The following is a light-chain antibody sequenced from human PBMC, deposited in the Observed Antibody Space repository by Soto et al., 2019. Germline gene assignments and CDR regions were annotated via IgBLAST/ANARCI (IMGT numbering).Light chain of an antibody. V-gene: IGKV3-15*01. CDR1: QSVSSN. CDR3: QQYNKWPPWT. CDR2: GAS. J-gene: IGKJ1*01. Sequence: IVMTQSPATLSVSPGERATLSCRASQSVSSNLAWYQQKPGQAPRLLIYGASTRATGIPVRFSGSGSGTEFTLTISSRQSADFAVYYCQQYNKWPPWTFGQGTKVEIK.